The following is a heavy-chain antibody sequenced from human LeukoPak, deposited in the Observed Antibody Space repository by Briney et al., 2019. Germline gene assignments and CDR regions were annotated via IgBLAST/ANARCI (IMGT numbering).Heavy chain of an antibody. CDR2: ISGSGGST. Sequence: PGGSLRLSCAASGFTFSSYAMSWVRQAPGKGLEWVSAISGSGGSTYYADSVKGRFTISRDNSKNTLYLQMNSLRAEDTAVYYCAKDLGGSSSPFDYWGHRTLVTASS. V-gene: IGHV3-23*01. J-gene: IGHJ4*01. D-gene: IGHD6-6*01. CDR3: AKDLGGSSSPFDY. CDR1: GFTFSSYA.